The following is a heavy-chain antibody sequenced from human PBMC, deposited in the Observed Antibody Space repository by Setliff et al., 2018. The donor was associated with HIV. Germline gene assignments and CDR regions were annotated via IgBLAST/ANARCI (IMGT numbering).Heavy chain of an antibody. CDR3: ARGHPIVPTGLVSFYFDH. Sequence: PSETLSLTCAVYGGSFSGYYWSWIRQPPGKGLEWIGEINHSGSTDDNPSLKSRVTISVDASKNQFSLKLSSVSAADTAVYYCARGHPIVPTGLVSFYFDHWGQGTLVTVSS. V-gene: IGHV4-34*01. J-gene: IGHJ4*02. CDR1: GGSFSGYY. CDR2: INHSGST. D-gene: IGHD2-2*01.